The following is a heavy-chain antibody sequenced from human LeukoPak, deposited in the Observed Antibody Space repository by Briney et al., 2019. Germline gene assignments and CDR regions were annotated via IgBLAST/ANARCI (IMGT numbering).Heavy chain of an antibody. CDR1: GGSFSGYY. Sequence: KPSETLSLTCAVYGGSFSGYYWSWIRQPPGKGLEWIGEINHSGSTNYHPSPKRRDTISVDTSKTQFSLKLSSVTAADAAVYYCARPVSRSKNWFDPWGQGTLVTVS. CDR2: INHSGST. CDR3: ARPVSRSKNWFDP. V-gene: IGHV4-34*01. D-gene: IGHD5/OR15-5a*01. J-gene: IGHJ5*02.